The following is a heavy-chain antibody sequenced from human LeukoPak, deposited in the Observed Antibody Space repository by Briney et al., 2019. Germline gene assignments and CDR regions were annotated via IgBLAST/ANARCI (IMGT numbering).Heavy chain of an antibody. CDR3: ARAGPSGFDY. CDR1: GFPFTSYA. Sequence: ASVKVSCKASGFPFTSYAIHWVRQAPGQRLEWMGWVNADNSNTKYSQEFQGRVTITRDTSASTAYMELSSLRSEDMAVYYCARAGPSGFDYWGQGTLVTVSS. V-gene: IGHV1-3*03. J-gene: IGHJ4*02. D-gene: IGHD6-25*01. CDR2: VNADNSNT.